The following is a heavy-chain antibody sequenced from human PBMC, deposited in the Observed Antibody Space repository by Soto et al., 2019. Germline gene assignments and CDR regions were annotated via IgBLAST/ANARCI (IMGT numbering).Heavy chain of an antibody. CDR1: GFTFSSYA. J-gene: IGHJ4*02. CDR3: AKIYYYGSGSYSALQYYFDY. CDR2: ISGSGGST. D-gene: IGHD3-10*01. Sequence: GGSLRLSCAASGFTFSSYAMSWVRQAPGKGLAWVSAISGSGGSTYYADSVKGRFTISRDNSKNTLYLQMNSLRAEDTAVYYCAKIYYYGSGSYSALQYYFDYWGQGTLVTVSS. V-gene: IGHV3-23*01.